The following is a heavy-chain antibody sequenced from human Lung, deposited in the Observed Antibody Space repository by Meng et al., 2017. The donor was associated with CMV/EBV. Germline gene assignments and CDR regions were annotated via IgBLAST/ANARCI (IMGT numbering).Heavy chain of an antibody. J-gene: IGHJ4*02. D-gene: IGHD1-26*01. CDR3: ARGKQDAWELLAY. V-gene: IGHV4-4*02. CDR1: GVSISSNIR. CDR2: IDDSGST. Sequence: VQLQGSVPGRVKPSGTLSLTCGVSGVSISSNIRWTWVRQPPGKGLEWIGDIDDSGSTNYNPSLNSRISISLDKSKNHFSLKVNSVTAADTAVYYCARGKQDAWELLAYWGQGALVTVSS.